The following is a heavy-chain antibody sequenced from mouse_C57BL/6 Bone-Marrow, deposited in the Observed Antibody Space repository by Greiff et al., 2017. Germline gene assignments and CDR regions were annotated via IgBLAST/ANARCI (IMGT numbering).Heavy chain of an antibody. CDR1: GFTFSSYA. CDR3: ARGELRSYYYAMDY. Sequence: EVQVVESGGGLVKPGGSLKLSCAASGFTFSSYAMSWVRQTPEKRLEWVATISDGGSYTYYPENVKGRFTISRDNAKNNLYLQMSHLKSEDTAMYYCARGELRSYYYAMDYWGQGTSVTVSS. CDR2: ISDGGSYT. J-gene: IGHJ4*01. V-gene: IGHV5-4*01. D-gene: IGHD1-1*01.